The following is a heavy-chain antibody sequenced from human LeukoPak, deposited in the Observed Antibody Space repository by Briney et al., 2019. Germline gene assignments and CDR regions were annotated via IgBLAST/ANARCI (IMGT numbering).Heavy chain of an antibody. J-gene: IGHJ4*02. D-gene: IGHD3-22*01. Sequence: GGSLRLSCAASGFTFSSCGMHWVRQAPGKGLEWVAAIWYDGSNKDYADSVKGRFTISRDNSKSTLYLRMNSLRSEDTAVYYSARAWRLDLDYWGQGTLVTVSS. CDR3: ARAWRLDLDY. V-gene: IGHV3-33*01. CDR1: GFTFSSCG. CDR2: IWYDGSNK.